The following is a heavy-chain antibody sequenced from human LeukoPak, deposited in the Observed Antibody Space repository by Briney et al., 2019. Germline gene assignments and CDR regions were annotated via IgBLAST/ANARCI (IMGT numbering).Heavy chain of an antibody. Sequence: ASVKVSCKASGGTFSSYAISWVRQAPGQGLEWMGRIIPILGIANYAQKFQGRVTITADKSTSTAYMELSSLRSEDTAVYYCASIAVAGGGYFQHWGQGTLVTVSS. J-gene: IGHJ1*01. CDR1: GGTFSSYA. CDR3: ASIAVAGGGYFQH. CDR2: IIPILGIA. V-gene: IGHV1-69*04. D-gene: IGHD6-19*01.